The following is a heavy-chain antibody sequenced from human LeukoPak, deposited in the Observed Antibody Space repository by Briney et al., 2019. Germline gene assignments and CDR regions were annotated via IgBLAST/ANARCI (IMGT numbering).Heavy chain of an antibody. Sequence: RASVKVSCKASGGTFSSYAISWVRQAPGQGLEWMGGIIPIFGTANYAQKFQGRVTITADESTSTAYMELSSLRSEDTAVYYCARVTAAGIFDYWGQGTLVTVSS. CDR2: IIPIFGTA. V-gene: IGHV1-69*01. CDR3: ARVTAAGIFDY. D-gene: IGHD6-13*01. CDR1: GGTFSSYA. J-gene: IGHJ4*02.